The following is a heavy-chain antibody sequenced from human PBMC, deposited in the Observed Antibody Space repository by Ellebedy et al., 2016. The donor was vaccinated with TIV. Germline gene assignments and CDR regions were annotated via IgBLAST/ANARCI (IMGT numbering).Heavy chain of an antibody. CDR2: INPNSGGT. CDR3: ARTVRDFRYNYYGMDV. Sequence: ASVKVSCXASGYTFTGYYMHWVRQAPGQGLEWMGWINPNSGGTNYAQKFQGWVTMTRDTSISTAYMELSRLRSDDTAVYYCARTVRDFRYNYYGMDVWGQGTTVTVSS. D-gene: IGHD2/OR15-2a*01. V-gene: IGHV1-2*04. CDR1: GYTFTGYY. J-gene: IGHJ6*02.